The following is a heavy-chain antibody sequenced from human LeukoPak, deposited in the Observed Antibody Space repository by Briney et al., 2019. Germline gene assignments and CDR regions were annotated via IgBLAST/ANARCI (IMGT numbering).Heavy chain of an antibody. J-gene: IGHJ4*02. Sequence: AGGSLRLSCAASGFTFSSYSMNGVRQAPGKGLEWVSAITSSSSHIYYADSLKGRYTISGHNAKKSLYVQMNSMRDEDTAVYYCARDSRSSEGYYFDYWGQGTLVTVSS. CDR3: ARDSRSSEGYYFDY. CDR1: GFTFSSYS. CDR2: ITSSSSHI. V-gene: IGHV3-21*01. D-gene: IGHD6-6*01.